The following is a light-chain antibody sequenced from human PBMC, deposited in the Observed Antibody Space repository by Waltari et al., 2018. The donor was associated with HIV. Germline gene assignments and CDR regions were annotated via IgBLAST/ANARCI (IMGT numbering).Light chain of an antibody. CDR3: MQGVHWPFT. J-gene: IGKJ2*01. V-gene: IGKV2-30*01. CDR1: QSLLNSDGNTY. CDR2: KVS. Sequence: DVVMTQSPLSLPVTLGQPASISCRSSQSLLNSDGNTYLSWFQQRPGQSPRRLIYKVSNRDSGVPDRFSGSGSGTDFTLEISRVEAEDVGLFYCMQGVHWPFTFGQGTKLEIK.